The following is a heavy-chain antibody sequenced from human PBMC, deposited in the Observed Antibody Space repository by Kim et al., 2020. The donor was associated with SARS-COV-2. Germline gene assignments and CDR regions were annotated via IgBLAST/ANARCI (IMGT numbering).Heavy chain of an antibody. J-gene: IGHJ4*02. V-gene: IGHV3-23*01. CDR1: GFTFSSYA. Sequence: GGSLRLSCAASGFTFSSYAMNWVRQAPGKGLDWVSGITGSAGTTYYADSVKGRFTISRDNSKNTLYLQMNSLRAEDTALYYCAKGTDASVSYYFDYWGQGSMVTVSS. CDR2: ITGSAGTT. CDR3: AKGTDASVSYYFDY. D-gene: IGHD3-10*01.